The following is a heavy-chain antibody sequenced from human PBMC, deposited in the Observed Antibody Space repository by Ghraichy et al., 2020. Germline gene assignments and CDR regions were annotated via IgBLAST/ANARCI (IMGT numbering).Heavy chain of an antibody. CDR2: MYHDGHT. V-gene: IGHV4-38-2*02. CDR1: GGSINSLYY. Sequence: SETLSLTCTVSGGSINSLYYWGWIRQSPGKGLEWIGSMYHDGHTYYSPSIKSRVTISVDMSKKQFSLKVDSVTATDTAVYFCASRVGDTPNYYNAMDVWGPGTLVSVS. J-gene: IGHJ6*02. CDR3: ASRVGDTPNYYNAMDV. D-gene: IGHD1-26*01.